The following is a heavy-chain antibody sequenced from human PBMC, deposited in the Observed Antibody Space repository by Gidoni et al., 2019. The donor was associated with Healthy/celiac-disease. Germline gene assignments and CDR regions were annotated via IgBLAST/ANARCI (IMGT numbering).Heavy chain of an antibody. D-gene: IGHD6-19*01. CDR1: GFTFSSYW. V-gene: IGHV3-7*01. CDR3: ARGGMWLAH. J-gene: IGHJ4*02. Sequence: EVQLVELGGGWVTPGGSLRLSWAPSGFTFSSYWMSWVRQAPGKGLEWVANIKQDGSEKYYVDSVKGRFTISRDNAKNSLYLQMNSLRAEDTAVYYCARGGMWLAHWGQGTLVTVSS. CDR2: IKQDGSEK.